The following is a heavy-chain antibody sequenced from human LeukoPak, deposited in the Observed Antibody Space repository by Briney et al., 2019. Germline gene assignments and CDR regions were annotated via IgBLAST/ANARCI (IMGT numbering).Heavy chain of an antibody. J-gene: IGHJ4*02. V-gene: IGHV5-51*01. CDR2: IYPGDSDT. Sequence: GESLKISCKGSGYTFGTHWIAWVRQMPGKGLEWMGIIYPGDSDTSYSPSFQGQVTISVDKSIRTAYLPWSSLRASDSAMYYCARRWGRTTANDYWGQGTLVTVSS. D-gene: IGHD1/OR15-1a*01. CDR3: ARRWGRTTANDY. CDR1: GYTFGTHW.